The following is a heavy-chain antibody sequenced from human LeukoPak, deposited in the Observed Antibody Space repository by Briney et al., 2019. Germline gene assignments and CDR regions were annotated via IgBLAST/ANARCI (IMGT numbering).Heavy chain of an antibody. CDR2: IIPIIGTA. CDR3: ARDGYPSNWFDP. V-gene: IGHV1-69*13. Sequence: SVKVSCKASGGTFSSYAISWVRQAPGQGLEWMGGIIPIIGTANYAQKFQGRVTITADESTSTAYMELSSLRSEDTAVYYCARDGYPSNWFDPWGQGTLVTVSS. J-gene: IGHJ5*02. D-gene: IGHD1-1*01. CDR1: GGTFSSYA.